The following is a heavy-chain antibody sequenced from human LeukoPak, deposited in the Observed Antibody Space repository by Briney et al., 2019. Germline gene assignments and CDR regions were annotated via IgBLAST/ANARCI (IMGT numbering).Heavy chain of an antibody. CDR3: AEVPNSGDHYYFDY. V-gene: IGHV3-23*01. CDR1: GFTFSSYI. Sequence: GGALRLSCAASGFTFSSYIMSWVRQAPGKGLEWVSPIRGSGADTYYADSVKGRFTLSRDNPKNTLYLPMNSLRAEDTARYYIAEVPNSGDHYYFDYWGQGNLVTVSS. J-gene: IGHJ4*02. D-gene: IGHD1-26*01. CDR2: IRGSGADT.